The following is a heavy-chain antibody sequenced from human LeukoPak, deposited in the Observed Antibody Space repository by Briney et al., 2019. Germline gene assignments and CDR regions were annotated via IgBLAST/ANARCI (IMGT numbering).Heavy chain of an antibody. CDR1: GFTFSSYE. Sequence: QSGGSLRLSCAASGFTFSSYEMNWVRQAPGKGLEWVANIKRDGSEKYYVDSVKGRFTISRDNAENSLYLQMNSLRAEDTAVYYCARARDYGSGKANAFDIWGQGTMVTVSS. CDR2: IKRDGSEK. D-gene: IGHD3-10*01. J-gene: IGHJ3*02. CDR3: ARARDYGSGKANAFDI. V-gene: IGHV3-7*05.